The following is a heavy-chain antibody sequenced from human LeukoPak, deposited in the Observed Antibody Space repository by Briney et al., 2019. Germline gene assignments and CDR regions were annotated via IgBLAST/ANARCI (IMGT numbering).Heavy chain of an antibody. CDR3: ARCSGKQWLVLTRGSSMDV. CDR2: ISSSGSTI. CDR1: GFTFSSYE. Sequence: GGSLRLSCAASGFTFSSYEMNWVRQAPGKGLEWVSYISSSGSTIYYADSVKGRFTISRDNAKNSLYLQMNSLRAEDTAVYYCARCSGKQWLVLTRGSSMDVWGQGTLVTVSS. V-gene: IGHV3-48*03. J-gene: IGHJ6*02. D-gene: IGHD6-19*01.